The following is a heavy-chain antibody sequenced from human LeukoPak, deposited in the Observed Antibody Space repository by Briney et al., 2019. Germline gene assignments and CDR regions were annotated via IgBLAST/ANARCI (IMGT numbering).Heavy chain of an antibody. CDR1: GGSIGSYY. CDR2: IYYSGST. J-gene: IGHJ4*02. D-gene: IGHD4-17*01. Sequence: PSETLSLTCTVSGGSIGSYYWSWIRQPPGKGLEWIGHIYYSGSTNYNPSLKSRVTISIDTSKNQFSLKLSSVTAADTAVYYCARRWHGDYENYFDYWGQGTLVTVSS. V-gene: IGHV4-59*08. CDR3: ARRWHGDYENYFDY.